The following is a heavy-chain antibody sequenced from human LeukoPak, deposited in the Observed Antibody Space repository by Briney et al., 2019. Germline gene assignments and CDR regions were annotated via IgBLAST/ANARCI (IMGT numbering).Heavy chain of an antibody. CDR1: RFTFSSYG. Sequence: PGGSLILSCAASRFTFSSYGMHWVRQAPGKGLEWVAVISYDGNNRYYADSVKGRFTISRYNSKNTLYLQMNSLRAEDTAVYYCAKVKGEVIGAFDIWGQGTMVTVSS. D-gene: IGHD3-16*01. CDR2: ISYDGNNR. CDR3: AKVKGEVIGAFDI. V-gene: IGHV3-30*18. J-gene: IGHJ3*02.